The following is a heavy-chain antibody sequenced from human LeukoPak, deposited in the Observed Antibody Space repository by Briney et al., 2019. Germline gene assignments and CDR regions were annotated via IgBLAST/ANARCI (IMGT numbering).Heavy chain of an antibody. CDR3: ARRGNHYYDSSGYYYRRVLDY. J-gene: IGHJ4*02. D-gene: IGHD3-22*01. CDR2: INHSGST. V-gene: IGHV4-34*01. Sequence: RTSETLSLTCAVYGGSFSGYYWSWIRQPPGKGLEWIGEINHSGSTNYNPSLRSRVTISVDTSKNQFSLKLSSVTAADTAVYYCARRGNHYYDSSGYYYRRVLDYWGQGTLVTVSS. CDR1: GGSFSGYY.